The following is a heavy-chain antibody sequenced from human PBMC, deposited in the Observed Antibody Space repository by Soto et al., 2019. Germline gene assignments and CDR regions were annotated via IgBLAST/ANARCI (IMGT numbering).Heavy chain of an antibody. D-gene: IGHD2-15*01. J-gene: IGHJ4*02. CDR1: GGSIRSYY. CDR2: IYYSGST. CDR3: ARAAPRYCSGGSCYSERDY. Sequence: SETLSLTCTVSGGSIRSYYWSWIRQPPGKGLEWIGYIYYSGSTNYNPSLKSRVTISVDTSKNQFSLKLSSLTAADTAVYYCARAAPRYCSGGSCYSERDYWGQRTLVTVSS. V-gene: IGHV4-59*01.